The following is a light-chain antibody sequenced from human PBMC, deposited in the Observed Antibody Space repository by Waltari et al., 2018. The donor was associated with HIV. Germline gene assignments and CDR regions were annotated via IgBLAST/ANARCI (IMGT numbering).Light chain of an antibody. J-gene: IGLJ3*02. CDR3: CSFGPRTTWL. Sequence: QSVLTQPASVSGSPGQSINISCSGTSSDIGSFNTVSWYRQTHPGTVPSLLIHDVNKRPWGISPRLSGSKSGSTASLTISGLQADDEAYYYCCSFGPRTTWLCGGGTKVTV. CDR2: DVN. CDR1: SSDIGSFNT. V-gene: IGLV2-23*02.